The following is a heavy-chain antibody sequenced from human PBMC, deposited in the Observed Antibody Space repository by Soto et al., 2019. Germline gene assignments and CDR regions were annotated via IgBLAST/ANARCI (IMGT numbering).Heavy chain of an antibody. V-gene: IGHV4-34*01. CDR3: ARRGDYYGSSGDAYDV. CDR2: INHSGST. Sequence: SETLSLTCAVYGGSFSGYYWSWIRQPPGKGLEWIGEINHSGSTNYNPSLKSRVTISVDTSKNQFSLKLTSVTAADTAVYYCARRGDYYGSSGDAYDVWGQGTMVTVSS. J-gene: IGHJ3*01. D-gene: IGHD3-22*01. CDR1: GGSFSGYY.